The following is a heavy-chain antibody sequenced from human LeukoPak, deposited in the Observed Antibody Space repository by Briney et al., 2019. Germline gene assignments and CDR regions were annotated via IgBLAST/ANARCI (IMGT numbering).Heavy chain of an antibody. CDR2: IYPGDSDT. V-gene: IGHV5-51*01. Sequence: GESLKISCRGSGYSFTSYWIGWVRQMPGKGLEWMGIIYPGDSDTRYSPSFQGQVTISADKSISTAYLQWSGLKASDTAMYYCAKIGGTRVQENCFYIWGQGTMVTVSS. CDR1: GYSFTSYW. J-gene: IGHJ3*02. D-gene: IGHD5-12*01. CDR3: AKIGGTRVQENCFYI.